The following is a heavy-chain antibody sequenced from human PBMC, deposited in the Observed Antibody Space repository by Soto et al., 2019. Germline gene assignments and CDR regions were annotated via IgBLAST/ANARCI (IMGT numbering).Heavy chain of an antibody. CDR1: GFTFITFA. V-gene: IGHV3-23*01. D-gene: IGHD1-26*01. CDR2: ISAGGDPT. CDR3: AKDEVGATRY. J-gene: IGHJ4*02. Sequence: PWGSLSLSCSASGFTFITFAMSWVRQPPGKGLEWVSTISAGGDPTYYADSVKGRFTISRDNSKNTVFLQLNSLGAEDTAIYYCAKDEVGATRYWGRGTLVTVSS.